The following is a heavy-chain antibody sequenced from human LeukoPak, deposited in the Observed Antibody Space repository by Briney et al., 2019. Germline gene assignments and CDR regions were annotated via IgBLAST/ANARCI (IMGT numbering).Heavy chain of an antibody. D-gene: IGHD3-3*01. V-gene: IGHV1-69*05. CDR2: IIPIFGTA. J-gene: IGHJ5*02. Sequence: ASVKVSCKASGYTFTGYYMHWVRQAPGQGLEWMGGIIPIFGTANYAQKFQGRVTITTDESTSTAYMELSSLRSEDTAVYYCARDGSGFWSGYYKRYTGWFDPWGQGTLVTVSS. CDR1: GYTFTGYY. CDR3: ARDGSGFWSGYYKRYTGWFDP.